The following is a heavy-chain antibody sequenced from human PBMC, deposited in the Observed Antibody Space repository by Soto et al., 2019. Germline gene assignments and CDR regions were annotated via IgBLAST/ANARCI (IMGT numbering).Heavy chain of an antibody. D-gene: IGHD4-17*01. CDR1: GFTFSGSG. Sequence: EVQLVESGGGLVQPGESLKLSCAASGFTFSGSGIHWVRQASGKGLEWVGHIRTKASNYATEYAASVRGRFTISRDDSKNTAYLQMASLTTEDTAVSYCMETLTPMDVWGQGTTVTVSS. J-gene: IGHJ6*02. V-gene: IGHV3-73*01. CDR2: IRTKASNYAT. CDR3: METLTPMDV.